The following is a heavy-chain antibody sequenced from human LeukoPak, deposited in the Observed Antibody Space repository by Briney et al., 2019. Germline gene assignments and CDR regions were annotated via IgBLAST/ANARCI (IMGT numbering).Heavy chain of an antibody. D-gene: IGHD5-18*01. Sequence: SETLSLTCAVSDDSMRSDSYYWGWTRQSPGKALEWIGSISNRGRTLYSPSLKSRVTIYIDTSKNQFSLKLSSVTAADTAIYYCESGTPQLWSSFWGQGTLVTVSS. CDR1: DDSMRSDSYY. V-gene: IGHV4-39*07. CDR2: ISNRGRT. J-gene: IGHJ4*02. CDR3: ESGTPQLWSSF.